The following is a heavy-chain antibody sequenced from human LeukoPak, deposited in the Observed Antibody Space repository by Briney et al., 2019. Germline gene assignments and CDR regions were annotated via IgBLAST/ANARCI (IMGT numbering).Heavy chain of an antibody. V-gene: IGHV4-39*01. Sequence: NPSETLSLTCTVSGGSISRSGYYWGWIRQPPGKGLEWIGSIYYSGSSYYNPSLKSRVTLSVDTAKNQFSLKLSSVTAADTAVYYCARRGSGYHIDHWGQGTLVTVSS. CDR2: IYYSGSS. CDR3: ARRGSGYHIDH. CDR1: GGSISRSGYY. D-gene: IGHD3-22*01. J-gene: IGHJ4*02.